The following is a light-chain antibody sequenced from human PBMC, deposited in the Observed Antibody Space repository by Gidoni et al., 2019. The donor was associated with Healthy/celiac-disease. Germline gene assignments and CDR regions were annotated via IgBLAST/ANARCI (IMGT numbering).Light chain of an antibody. Sequence: DIVLTQSPATLSLSPGERATLSCRASKSVSSYLDWYQQKPGQAPRLLIYDASNRATGIPARFSGSGSGTDFTLTISSLEPEDFAVYYCQQRSNWPITFGKGTRLEIK. CDR2: DAS. V-gene: IGKV3-11*01. CDR1: KSVSSY. CDR3: QQRSNWPIT. J-gene: IGKJ5*01.